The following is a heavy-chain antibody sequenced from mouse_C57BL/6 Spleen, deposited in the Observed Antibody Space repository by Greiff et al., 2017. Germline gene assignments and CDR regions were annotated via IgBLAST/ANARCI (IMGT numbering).Heavy chain of an antibody. CDR2: IWRGGST. CDR1: GFSLTSYG. Sequence: QVQLQQSGPGLVQPSQSLSITCTVSGFSLTSYGVHWVRQSPGKGLEWLGVIWRGGSTDYNAAFMSRLSITKDNTKSQVFFKMNSLQAGDTAIYYCAKTGYDYDAWFAYWGQGTLVTVSA. V-gene: IGHV2-5*01. CDR3: AKTGYDYDAWFAY. D-gene: IGHD2-4*01. J-gene: IGHJ3*01.